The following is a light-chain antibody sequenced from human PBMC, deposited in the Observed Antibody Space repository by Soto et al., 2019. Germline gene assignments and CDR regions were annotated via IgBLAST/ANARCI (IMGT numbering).Light chain of an antibody. J-gene: IGKJ1*01. V-gene: IGKV3-11*01. Sequence: EIVLTQSPATLSLSPGERATLSCRASQSVSSYLVWYQQKPGQAPRLLISDASNRATGIPARFSGSGSGTDFTLTISSLEPEDFAVYYCQQRSSWLWTFGQGTKVEIK. CDR3: QQRSSWLWT. CDR2: DAS. CDR1: QSVSSY.